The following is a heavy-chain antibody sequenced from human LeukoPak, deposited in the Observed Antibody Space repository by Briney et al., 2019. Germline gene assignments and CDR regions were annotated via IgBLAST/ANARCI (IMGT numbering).Heavy chain of an antibody. J-gene: IGHJ4*02. CDR2: INHSGST. V-gene: IGHV4-34*01. Sequence: SGTLSLTCAVYGGSFSGYYWSWIRQPPGKWLEWIGEINHSGSTNYNPSLKSRVTISVDTSKNQFSLKLSSVTAADTAVYYCARGSIAVAGTFDYWGQGTLVTVSS. CDR1: GGSFSGYY. CDR3: ARGSIAVAGTFDY. D-gene: IGHD6-19*01.